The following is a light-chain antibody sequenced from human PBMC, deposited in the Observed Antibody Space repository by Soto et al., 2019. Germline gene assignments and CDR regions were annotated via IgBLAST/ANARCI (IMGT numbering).Light chain of an antibody. Sequence: EIVLTQSPGTLYLSPGERATLSCRASQSVSNNYLAWYQQKPGQAPRLLIYGAFNRATGIPDRFSGSGSGTDFTLTISRLEPEDFAVYYCQQYGSSGTFGQGTKVEIK. J-gene: IGKJ1*01. CDR3: QQYGSSGT. CDR1: QSVSNNY. CDR2: GAF. V-gene: IGKV3-20*01.